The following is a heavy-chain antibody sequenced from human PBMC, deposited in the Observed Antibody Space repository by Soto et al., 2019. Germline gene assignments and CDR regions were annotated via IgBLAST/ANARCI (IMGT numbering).Heavy chain of an antibody. D-gene: IGHD4-17*01. CDR1: GDSFSSNGAA. CDR3: ARDKHDYFNRGVGFDT. J-gene: IGHJ5*02. V-gene: IGHV6-1*01. CDR2: TYYRSKWYN. Sequence: PSQTLSLTCAISGDSFSSNGAALNWIRQSPSRGLEWLGRTYYRSKWYNDYAVSVKSRITINPDTSKSQFSLQLNSVTPEDTAVYYCARDKHDYFNRGVGFDTWGQGILVTVSS.